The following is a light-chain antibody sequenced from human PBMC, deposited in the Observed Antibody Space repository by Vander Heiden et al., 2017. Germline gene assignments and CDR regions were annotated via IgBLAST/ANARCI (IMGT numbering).Light chain of an antibody. Sequence: EIVLTQSPATLSLSPGERATLSCRASQSVSSYLAWYQQKPGQAPRLLIYDASNRATGIPARLSGTGSATDFTLSIMSLKPEDFAVYYCQQRSNWPLTYGPRTKVDIK. CDR1: QSVSSY. CDR3: QQRSNWPLT. J-gene: IGKJ3*01. V-gene: IGKV3-11*01. CDR2: DAS.